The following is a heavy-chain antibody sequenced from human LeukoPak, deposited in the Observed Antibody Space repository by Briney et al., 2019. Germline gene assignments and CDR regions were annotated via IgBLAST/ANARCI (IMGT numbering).Heavy chain of an antibody. V-gene: IGHV1-2*02. Sequence: ASVKVSCKASGYTFTGYYMHWVRRAPGQGLEWMGWINPNSGGTNYAQKLQGRVTMTTDTSTSTAYMELRSLRSDDTAVYYCARRTATTKNYYYYYMDVWGKGTTVTVSS. D-gene: IGHD4-17*01. CDR1: GYTFTGYY. CDR3: ARRTATTKNYYYYYMDV. J-gene: IGHJ6*03. CDR2: INPNSGGT.